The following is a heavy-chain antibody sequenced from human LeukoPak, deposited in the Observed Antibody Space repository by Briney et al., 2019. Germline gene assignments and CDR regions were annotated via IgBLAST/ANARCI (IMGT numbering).Heavy chain of an antibody. Sequence: SETLSLTCTVSGGSISSYYWSWIRQPAGKGLEWIGRIYTSGSTNYNPSLKSRVTMSVDTSKNQFSLKLSSVTAADTAVYYCARGRSTIPLSYGMDVWGQGTTVTVSS. CDR3: ARGRSTIPLSYGMDV. CDR2: IYTSGST. J-gene: IGHJ6*02. V-gene: IGHV4-4*07. D-gene: IGHD2-2*01. CDR1: GGSISSYY.